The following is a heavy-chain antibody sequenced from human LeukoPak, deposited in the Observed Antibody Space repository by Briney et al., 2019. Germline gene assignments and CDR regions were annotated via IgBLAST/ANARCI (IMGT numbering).Heavy chain of an antibody. V-gene: IGHV4-34*01. CDR2: INHSGST. CDR3: ARGTKFWSGYYLY. J-gene: IGHJ4*02. D-gene: IGHD3-3*01. Sequence: KPSETLSLTCAVYGGSFSGYYWSWIRQPPGKGLEWIGEINHSGSTNYNPSLKSRVTISVDTSKNQFSLKLSSVTAADTAVYYCARGTKFWSGYYLYWGQGTLVTVSS. CDR1: GGSFSGYY.